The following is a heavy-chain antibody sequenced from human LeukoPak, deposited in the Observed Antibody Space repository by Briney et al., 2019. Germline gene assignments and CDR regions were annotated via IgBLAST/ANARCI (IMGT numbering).Heavy chain of an antibody. V-gene: IGHV3-49*04. CDR2: VRTNSYGGTT. CDR1: GFTFGDHT. D-gene: IGHD1-26*01. Sequence: GGSLTLSCAASGFTFGDHTLNWVRQAPGKGLEWVGSVRTNSYGGTTDYAASVKGRFTISRDESKSIAYLHMNSLKTDDTAVYYCSRGSTYLNYFHFWGLGTLVTVSS. J-gene: IGHJ4*02. CDR3: SRGSTYLNYFHF.